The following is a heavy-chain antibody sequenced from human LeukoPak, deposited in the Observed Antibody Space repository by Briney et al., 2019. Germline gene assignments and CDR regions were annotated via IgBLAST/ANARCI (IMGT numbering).Heavy chain of an antibody. CDR2: ISGSGGGT. CDR3: AKYRYSYGDLDY. CDR1: GFTFSSYA. Sequence: AGGSLRLSCAASGFTFSSYAMSWVRQAPGKGLEWVSAISGSGGGTYYADSVKGRFTISRDNSKNTLYPQMNSLRAEDTAVYYCAKYRYSYGDLDYWGQGTLVTVSS. V-gene: IGHV3-23*01. J-gene: IGHJ4*02. D-gene: IGHD5-18*01.